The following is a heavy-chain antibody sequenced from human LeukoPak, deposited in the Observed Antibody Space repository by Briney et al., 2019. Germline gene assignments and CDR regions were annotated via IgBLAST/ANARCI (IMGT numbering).Heavy chain of an antibody. CDR3: ARVTGGRYCSTTSCYMRGWFDP. CDR1: GFTFSSYD. Sequence: GGSLRLSCAASGFTFSSYDMHWVRQAPGKGLEWVSAIGTAGDTYYPGSVKGRFTISRENAKNSLYLQMNSLSAEDTAVYYCARVTGGRYCSTTSCYMRGWFDPWGQGTLVTVSS. V-gene: IGHV3-13*01. J-gene: IGHJ5*02. CDR2: IGTAGDT. D-gene: IGHD2-2*02.